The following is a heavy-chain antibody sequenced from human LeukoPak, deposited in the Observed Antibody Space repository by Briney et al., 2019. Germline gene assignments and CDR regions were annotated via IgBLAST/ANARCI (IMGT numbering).Heavy chain of an antibody. D-gene: IGHD3-10*01. Sequence: GGSLRLSCPASGFTFSSYSMNWVRQAPGKGLEWVSYISSSSSTIYYADSVKGRFTISRDNAKNSLYLQMNSLRAEDTAVYYCARRVPSGSYSNDYWGQGTLVTVSS. CDR1: GFTFSSYS. J-gene: IGHJ4*02. V-gene: IGHV3-48*04. CDR3: ARRVPSGSYSNDY. CDR2: ISSSSSTI.